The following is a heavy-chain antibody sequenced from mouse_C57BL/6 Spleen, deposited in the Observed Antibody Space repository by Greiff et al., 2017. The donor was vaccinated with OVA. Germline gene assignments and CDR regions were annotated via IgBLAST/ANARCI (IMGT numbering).Heavy chain of an antibody. J-gene: IGHJ2*01. V-gene: IGHV1-82*01. CDR1: GYAFSSSW. Sequence: VHLVESGPELVKPGASVKISCKASGYAFSSSWMNWVKQRPGKGLEWIGRIYPGDGDTNYNGKFKGKATLTADKSSSTAYMQLSSLTSEDSAVYFCAGSGYYFDYGGQGTTLTVSS. CDR3: AGSGYYFDY. D-gene: IGHD3-2*02. CDR2: IYPGDGDT.